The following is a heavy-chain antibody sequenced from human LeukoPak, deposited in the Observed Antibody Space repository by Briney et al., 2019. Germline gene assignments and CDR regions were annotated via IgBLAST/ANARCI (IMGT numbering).Heavy chain of an antibody. CDR1: GFTFSDSA. J-gene: IGHJ5*02. CDR3: TRDSGTYNWFDP. Sequence: GGSLRLSCAASGFTFSDSAIHWVRLSSGRGLECFGHMDKKANLYATALSASVEGRFSISRDDSKDMAYLQMNNLKTEDSALYYCTRDSGTYNWFDPWGPGTLVTVSS. CDR2: MDKKANLYAT. D-gene: IGHD1-26*01. V-gene: IGHV3-73*01.